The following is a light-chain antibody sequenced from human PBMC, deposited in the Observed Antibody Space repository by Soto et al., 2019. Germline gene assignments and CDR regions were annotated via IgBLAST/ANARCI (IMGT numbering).Light chain of an antibody. Sequence: EIVMTQSPATLSVSPGERATLSCSASQSVSSNLAWYQQKPGQAPRLLIYGASTRATGIPARFSGSGSGTEFTLTISSLQSDDFALYYCQQYNNWPPYTFGQGTKLEIK. CDR1: QSVSSN. CDR2: GAS. CDR3: QQYNNWPPYT. J-gene: IGKJ2*01. V-gene: IGKV3-15*01.